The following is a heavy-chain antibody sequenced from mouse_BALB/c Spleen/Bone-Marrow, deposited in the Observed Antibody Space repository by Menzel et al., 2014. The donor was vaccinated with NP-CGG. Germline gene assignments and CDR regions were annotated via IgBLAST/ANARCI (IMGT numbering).Heavy chain of an antibody. V-gene: IGHV1-5*01. D-gene: IGHD1-1*01. J-gene: IGHJ1*01. CDR2: IYPGNSDT. CDR3: TRFGSTYDWYFDV. Sequence: EVQLQQSGTVLARPGASVKMSCKASGYSFTIYWMHRVKQRPGQGLEWIGAIYPGNSDTSYNQKFKGKAKLTAVTSASTAYMELSSLTNEDSAVYYCTRFGSTYDWYFDVWGAGTTVTVSS. CDR1: GYSFTIYW.